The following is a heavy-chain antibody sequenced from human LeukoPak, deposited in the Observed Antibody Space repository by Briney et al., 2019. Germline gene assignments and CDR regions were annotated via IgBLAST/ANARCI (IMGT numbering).Heavy chain of an antibody. CDR2: IYPGDSDT. CDR3: ARHSYDSSDFHYMDV. V-gene: IGHV5-51*01. D-gene: IGHD3-22*01. CDR1: GYSFTSYW. Sequence: GESLKISCKGSGYSFTSYWIGWVRQMPGKGLEWMGIIYPGDSDTRYSPSFQGQVTISADKSISTAYLRWSPLRASDTAIYYCARHSYDSSDFHYMDVWGKGTTVTISS. J-gene: IGHJ6*03.